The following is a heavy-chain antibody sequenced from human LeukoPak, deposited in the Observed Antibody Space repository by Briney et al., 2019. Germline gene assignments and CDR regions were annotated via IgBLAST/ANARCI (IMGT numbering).Heavy chain of an antibody. J-gene: IGHJ4*02. Sequence: SETLSLTCAVYGGSFSGYYWSWIRQPPGKGLEWIGEINHSGGTNYNPSLKSRVTISVDTSKNQFSLKLSSVTAADTAVYYCAIEGIAAAGYYFDYWGQGALVTVSS. CDR1: GGSFSGYY. CDR3: AIEGIAAAGYYFDY. CDR2: INHSGGT. V-gene: IGHV4-34*01. D-gene: IGHD6-13*01.